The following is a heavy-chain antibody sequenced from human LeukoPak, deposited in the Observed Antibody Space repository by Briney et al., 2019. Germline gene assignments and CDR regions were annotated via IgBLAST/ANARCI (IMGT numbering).Heavy chain of an antibody. CDR3: ARAFDAFDI. CDR2: IYYSGST. Sequence: SETLSLTCTVSGGSISSYYWSWIRQPPGKGLEWIGYIYYSGSTNYNPSLKTRVTISVDTSKNQFSLKLSSVTAADTAVYYCARAFDAFDIWGQGTMVTVSS. V-gene: IGHV4-59*01. CDR1: GGSISSYY. J-gene: IGHJ3*02.